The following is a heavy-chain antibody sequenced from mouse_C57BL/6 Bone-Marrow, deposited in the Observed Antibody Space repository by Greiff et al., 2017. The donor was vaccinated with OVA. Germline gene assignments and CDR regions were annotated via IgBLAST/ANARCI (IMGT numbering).Heavy chain of an antibody. V-gene: IGHV2-2*01. Sequence: QVQLQQSGPGLVQPSQSLSITCTVSGFSLTSYGVHWVRQSPGKGLEWLGVIWSGGSTGYNSAFISSLSTSKANSKCPVFFKMNSLHADATALSFCASYAMDFCGQGPSVTVSS. CDR1: GFSLTSYG. CDR2: IWSGGST. J-gene: IGHJ4*01. CDR3: ASYAMDF.